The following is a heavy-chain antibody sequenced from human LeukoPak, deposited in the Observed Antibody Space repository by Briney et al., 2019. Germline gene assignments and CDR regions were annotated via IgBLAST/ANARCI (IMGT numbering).Heavy chain of an antibody. J-gene: IGHJ4*02. V-gene: IGHV3-11*01. CDR3: ARYSGSYFYYFDY. CDR2: IRSSGSTI. CDR1: GFTISDYY. D-gene: IGHD1-26*01. Sequence: GGSLRLSCAASGFTISDYYMSWIRQAPGKGLEWVSNIRSSGSTIYYADSVKGRFTISRDNAKNSLYLQMNSLRAEDTAVYYCARYSGSYFYYFDYWGQGTLVTVSS.